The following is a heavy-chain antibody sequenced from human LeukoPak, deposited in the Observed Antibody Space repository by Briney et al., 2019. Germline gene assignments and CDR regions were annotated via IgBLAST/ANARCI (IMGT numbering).Heavy chain of an antibody. CDR1: GYSFTTYW. CDR2: IYPGDSDV. D-gene: IGHD3-22*01. Sequence: GESLKISCKGSGYSFTTYWIAWVRQMPGKDLEWMGIIYPGDSDVRYSPPFQGQVTISADKSISTAYLQWSSLKASDTAMYYCARVPYSSGYYYDWYIDLWGRGTLVTVSS. J-gene: IGHJ2*01. CDR3: ARVPYSSGYYYDWYIDL. V-gene: IGHV5-51*01.